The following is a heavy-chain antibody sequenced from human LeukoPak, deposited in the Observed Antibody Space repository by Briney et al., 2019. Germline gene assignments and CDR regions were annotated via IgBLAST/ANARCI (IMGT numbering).Heavy chain of an antibody. CDR3: ARWGRDGYNYFYFDY. CDR1: GGSISSGGYS. D-gene: IGHD5-24*01. CDR2: IYHSGST. J-gene: IGHJ4*02. V-gene: IGHV4-30-2*01. Sequence: SETLSLTCAVSGGSISSGGYSWSWIRQPPGQGLEWIGYIYHSGSTYYNPSLKSRVTISVDRSKNQFSLKLSSVTAADTAVYYCARWGRDGYNYFYFDYWGQGTLVTVSS.